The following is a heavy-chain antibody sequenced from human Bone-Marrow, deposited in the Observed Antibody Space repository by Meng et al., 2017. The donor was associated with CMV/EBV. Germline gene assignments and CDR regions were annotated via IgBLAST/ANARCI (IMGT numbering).Heavy chain of an antibody. CDR3: ARVGRDCSGDTCYSWFGP. CDR1: GFTFSDYY. J-gene: IGHJ5*02. V-gene: IGHV3-11*04. CDR2: ISSSGSTI. Sequence: GESLKISCAASGFTFSDYYMSWIRQAPGKGLEWVSYISSSGSTIYYADSVKGRFTISRDNAKNSLYLQMNSLRAEDTAVYYCARVGRDCSGDTCYSWFGPWGQGTLVTVSS. D-gene: IGHD2-15*01.